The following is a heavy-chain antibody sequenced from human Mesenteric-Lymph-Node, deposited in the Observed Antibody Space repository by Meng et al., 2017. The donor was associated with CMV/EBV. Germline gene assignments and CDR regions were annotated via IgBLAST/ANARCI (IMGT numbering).Heavy chain of an antibody. CDR3: TTQSTTYYYDSRTSFDY. V-gene: IGHV3-15*01. D-gene: IGHD3-22*01. Sequence: GGSLRLSCAASGFTFSNAWMSWVRQAPGKGLEWVGRIKSKTDGGTTDYAAPVKGRFTISRDDSKNTLYLQMNSLKTEDTAVYYCTTQSTTYYYDSRTSFDYWGQGTLVTVSS. CDR2: IKSKTDGGTT. CDR1: GFTFSNAW. J-gene: IGHJ4*02.